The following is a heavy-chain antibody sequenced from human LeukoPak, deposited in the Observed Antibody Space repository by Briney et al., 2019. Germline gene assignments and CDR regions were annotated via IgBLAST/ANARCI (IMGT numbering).Heavy chain of an antibody. J-gene: IGHJ4*02. D-gene: IGHD2-15*01. V-gene: IGHV3-21*01. CDR1: GFTFSSYS. Sequence: GGSLRLSCAASGFTFSSYSMNWVRQAPGKGLEWVSSISSSSSYIYYADSVKGRFTISRDNAKNSLYLQMNSLRAEDTAVYYCAKVGGYCSGGSCPIYFDYWGQGTLVTVSS. CDR2: ISSSSSYI. CDR3: AKVGGYCSGGSCPIYFDY.